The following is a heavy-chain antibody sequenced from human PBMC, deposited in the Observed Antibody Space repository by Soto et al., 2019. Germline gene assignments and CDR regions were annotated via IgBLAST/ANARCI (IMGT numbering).Heavy chain of an antibody. CDR2: ISAYNGNT. CDR3: ARVGYCSSTSCYRKLNWFDP. D-gene: IGHD2-2*01. V-gene: IGHV1-18*01. Sequence: ASLKVSCQSSGYPFTSYGISWVRQAPVQVPERMGWISAYNGNTNYAQKLQGRVTMTTDTSTSTAYMELRSLRSDDTAVYYCARVGYCSSTSCYRKLNWFDPWRQGTLVTVSS. CDR1: GYPFTSYG. J-gene: IGHJ5*02.